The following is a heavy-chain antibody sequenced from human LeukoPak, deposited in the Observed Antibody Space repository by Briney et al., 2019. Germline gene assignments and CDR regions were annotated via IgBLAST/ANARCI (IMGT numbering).Heavy chain of an antibody. CDR3: AKLHSSSWR. J-gene: IGHJ4*02. CDR1: GFTFNIYW. Sequence: PGGSLRLSCAASGFTFNIYWVTWVRQAPGKGLEWVANIKQDGSDKYYVDSLKGRFSISRDNAKNSLYLQMNSLRAEDTAVYYCAKLHSSSWRWGQGALVTVSS. V-gene: IGHV3-7*02. D-gene: IGHD6-13*01. CDR2: IKQDGSDK.